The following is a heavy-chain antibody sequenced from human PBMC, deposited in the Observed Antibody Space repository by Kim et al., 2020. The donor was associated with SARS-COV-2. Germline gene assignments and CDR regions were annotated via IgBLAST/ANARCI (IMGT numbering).Heavy chain of an antibody. CDR3: ARRRLGPPRLGELSKGYYYGMDV. CDR1: GYTFTGYY. J-gene: IGHJ6*02. V-gene: IGHV1-2*06. Sequence: ASVKVSCKASGYTFTGYYMHWVRQAPGQGLEWMGRINPNSGGTNYAQKFQGRVTMTRDTSISTAYMELSRLRSDDTAVYYCARRRLGPPRLGELSKGYYYGMDVWGQGTTVTVSS. CDR2: INPNSGGT. D-gene: IGHD3-10*01.